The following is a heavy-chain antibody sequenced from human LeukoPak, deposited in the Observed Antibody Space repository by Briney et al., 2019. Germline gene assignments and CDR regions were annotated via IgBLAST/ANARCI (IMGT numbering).Heavy chain of an antibody. J-gene: IGHJ6*02. CDR3: ARGNYYGMDV. V-gene: IGHV3-74*03. D-gene: IGHD3-10*01. Sequence: GGSLRLSCAASGFTFSGYWMHWVRQAPGKGLVWVSRVNSDESSTTYADSVKGRFTISSDNAKNTLYLQMNSLGAEDTAAYYCARGNYYGMDVWGQGTTVIVSS. CDR2: VNSDESST. CDR1: GFTFSGYW.